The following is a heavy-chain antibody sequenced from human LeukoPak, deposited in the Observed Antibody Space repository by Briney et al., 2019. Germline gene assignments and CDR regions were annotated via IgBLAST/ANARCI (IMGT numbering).Heavy chain of an antibody. CDR2: INPSGGST. CDR1: GYTFTSYY. CDR3: ARDLFYSVSGTYYNVGRVFNY. V-gene: IGHV1-46*01. D-gene: IGHD3-10*01. J-gene: IGHJ4*02. Sequence: ASVKVSCKAFGYTFTSYYVHWVRQAPGQGFEWMGIINPSGGSTSYAQKFQGRVTMTRDTSITTAYMELTSLRSDDTAVYYCARDLFYSVSGTYYNVGRVFNYWGQGTLVTVSS.